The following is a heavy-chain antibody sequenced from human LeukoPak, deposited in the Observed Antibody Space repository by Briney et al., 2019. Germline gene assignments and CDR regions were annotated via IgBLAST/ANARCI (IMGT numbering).Heavy chain of an antibody. CDR1: GGSISSSNW. CDR2: IYHSGST. Sequence: SETLSLTCAVSGGSISSSNWWSWVRQPPGKGLEWIGEIYHSGSTNYNPSLKSRVTISVDTSKNQFSLKLSSVTAADTAVYYCARVAPQLWFDYWGQGTLVTVSS. V-gene: IGHV4-4*02. CDR3: ARVAPQLWFDY. J-gene: IGHJ4*02. D-gene: IGHD5-18*01.